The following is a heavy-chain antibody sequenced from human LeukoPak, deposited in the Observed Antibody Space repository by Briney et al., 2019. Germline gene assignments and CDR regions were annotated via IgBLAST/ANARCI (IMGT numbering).Heavy chain of an antibody. Sequence: PGGSLRLSCAASGFTFSSYSMNWVRQAPGKGLERVSSISSSSSYIYYADSVKGRFTISRDNAKNSLYLQMNSLRAEDTAVNYCAGDTAYYDFWSGYYTGYAGWFDPWGQGTLVTVSS. CDR1: GFTFSSYS. CDR3: AGDTAYYDFWSGYYTGYAGWFDP. J-gene: IGHJ5*02. CDR2: ISSSSSYI. V-gene: IGHV3-21*01. D-gene: IGHD3-3*01.